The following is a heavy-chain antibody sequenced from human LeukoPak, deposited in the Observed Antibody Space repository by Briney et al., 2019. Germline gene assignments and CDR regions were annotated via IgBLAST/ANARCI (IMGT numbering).Heavy chain of an antibody. CDR2: IYYSGST. CDR1: GGSISSGDYY. CDR3: ARDPGLLRFGELFSDYGMDV. D-gene: IGHD3-10*01. Sequence: SETLSLTCTVSGGSISSGDYYWSWIRQPPGKGLEWIGYIYYSGSTYYNPSLKSRVTISVDTSKNQFSLKLSSVTAADTAVYYCARDPGLLRFGELFSDYGMDVWGKGTTVTVSS. V-gene: IGHV4-30-4*01. J-gene: IGHJ6*04.